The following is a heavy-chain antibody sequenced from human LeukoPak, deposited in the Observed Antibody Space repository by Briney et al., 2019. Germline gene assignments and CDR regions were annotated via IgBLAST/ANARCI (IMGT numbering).Heavy chain of an antibody. D-gene: IGHD1-26*01. Sequence: GGSLRLSCAASEFTFSNFWMSWVRQAPGKGLEWVANTNQDGSERYYVDSVKGRVTISRDNAMNFPYLQLNSLRVDDTAVYYCARDSGSCRGCAFDIWGQGTVVTVSS. CDR1: EFTFSNFW. CDR3: ARDSGSCRGCAFDI. J-gene: IGHJ3*02. V-gene: IGHV3-7*01. CDR2: TNQDGSER.